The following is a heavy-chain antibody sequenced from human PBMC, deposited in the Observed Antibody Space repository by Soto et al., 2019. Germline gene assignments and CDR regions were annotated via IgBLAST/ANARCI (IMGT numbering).Heavy chain of an antibody. V-gene: IGHV3-11*01. J-gene: IGHJ4*02. CDR1: GFTFSDTY. D-gene: IGHD2-15*01. Sequence: GGSLRLSCAASGFTFSDTYMSWIRQAPGKGLEWISYISASGKTIYYADSVKGRFTIPRDNAKNSLYLQMNSLRAEDTAVYYCARADSPLFDYWGQGTLVTVSS. CDR3: ARADSPLFDY. CDR2: ISASGKTI.